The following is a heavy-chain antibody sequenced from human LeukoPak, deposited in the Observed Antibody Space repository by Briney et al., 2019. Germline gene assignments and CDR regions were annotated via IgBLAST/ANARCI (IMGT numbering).Heavy chain of an antibody. Sequence: HPGGSLRLSCAASGFTFSSYGMHWVRQAPGKGLEWVAVISYDGSNKYYADSVKGRFTISRDNSKNTLYLQMNSLRAEDTAVYYCAKDVGYPTENIQLWPLPDYWGQGTLVTVSS. CDR3: AKDVGYPTENIQLWPLPDY. CDR2: ISYDGSNK. D-gene: IGHD5-18*01. CDR1: GFTFSSYG. J-gene: IGHJ4*02. V-gene: IGHV3-30*18.